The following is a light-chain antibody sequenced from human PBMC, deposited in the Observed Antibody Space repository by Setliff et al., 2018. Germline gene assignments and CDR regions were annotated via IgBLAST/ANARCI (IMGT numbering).Light chain of an antibody. CDR3: QVWDSRTDHLI. Sequence: SYELTQPPSVSVAPGKTARSTWGGNNIGSKSVHWYQQKPGQAPVLVISYDRDRPSGIPERFSGSNSGNAATLTISRVEAGDEADYYCQVWDSRTDHLIFGTGTKVTVL. CDR1: NIGSKS. CDR2: YDR. V-gene: IGLV3-21*04. J-gene: IGLJ1*01.